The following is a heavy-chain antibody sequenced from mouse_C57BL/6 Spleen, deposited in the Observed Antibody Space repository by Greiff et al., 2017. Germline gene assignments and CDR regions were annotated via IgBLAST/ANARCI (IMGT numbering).Heavy chain of an antibody. CDR1: GFNIKNTY. CDR2: LAPANGTP. V-gene: IGHV14-3*01. CDR3: AGGSSGILAY. Sequence: EVKLQESVAELVRPGASVKLSCTASGFNIKNTYMHWVKQRPEQGLEWIGRLAPANGTPKYAPKFQGKATITADTSSHTAYLQLSSLTSDDTAIYYCAGGSSGILAYWGQGTLVTVSA. D-gene: IGHD3-2*02. J-gene: IGHJ3*01.